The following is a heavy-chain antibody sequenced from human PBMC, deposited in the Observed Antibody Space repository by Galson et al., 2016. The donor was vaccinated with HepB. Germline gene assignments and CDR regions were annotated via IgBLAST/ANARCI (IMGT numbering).Heavy chain of an antibody. Sequence: SVKVSCKASGYTFTNYPMHWVRQAPGQRLEWMGWIYQGNGNTRYSQKFQGRVTMTRDTSASTAYMELHNLSSEDTAIYNCPRDQPHYFQASGYYDYWGQGTLVTVSS. CDR1: GYTFTNYP. V-gene: IGHV1-3*01. D-gene: IGHD3-22*01. J-gene: IGHJ4*02. CDR3: PRDQPHYFQASGYYDY. CDR2: IYQGNGNT.